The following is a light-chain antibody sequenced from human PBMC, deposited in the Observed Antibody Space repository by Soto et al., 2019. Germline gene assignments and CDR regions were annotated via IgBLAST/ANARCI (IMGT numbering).Light chain of an antibody. J-gene: IGKJ5*01. V-gene: IGKV3-20*01. CDR1: QSVSSD. CDR3: QQYGNAPIT. CDR2: GAS. Sequence: EIVLTQSPATLSLSPGERATLSCRANQSVSSDLAWYQQKPGQAPRLLIYGASSRATGIPDRFSGSGSGTDFTLTISRVEPEDFAVYHCQQYGNAPITFGQGTRLEIK.